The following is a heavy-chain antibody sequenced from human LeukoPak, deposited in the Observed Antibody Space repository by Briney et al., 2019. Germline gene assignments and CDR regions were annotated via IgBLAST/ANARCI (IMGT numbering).Heavy chain of an antibody. D-gene: IGHD3-3*01. V-gene: IGHV4-34*01. CDR2: INHSGST. CDR3: ASSDYDFWSGIPRNWFDP. J-gene: IGHJ5*02. CDR1: GGSFSGYY. Sequence: PSETLSLTCAVYGGSFSGYYWSWIRQPPGKGLEWIGEINHSGSTNYNPSLKSRVTISVDTSKNQFSLKLSSVTAADTAVYYCASSDYDFWSGIPRNWFDPWGQGTLVTVSS.